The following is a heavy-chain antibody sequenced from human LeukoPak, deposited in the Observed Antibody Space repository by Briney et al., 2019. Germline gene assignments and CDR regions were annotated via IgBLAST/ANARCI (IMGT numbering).Heavy chain of an antibody. CDR3: AKVFVSSGWSDFDY. J-gene: IGHJ4*02. CDR2: ISWNSGTI. D-gene: IGHD6-19*01. V-gene: IGHV3-9*01. CDR1: GFTFDDYA. Sequence: SGGSLRLSCAASGFTFDDYAMHWVRQAPGKGLEWVSSISWNSGTIVYADSVKGRFTISRDNAKNSLFLQMNSLRAEDTAFYYCAKVFVSSGWSDFDYWGQGTLVTVSS.